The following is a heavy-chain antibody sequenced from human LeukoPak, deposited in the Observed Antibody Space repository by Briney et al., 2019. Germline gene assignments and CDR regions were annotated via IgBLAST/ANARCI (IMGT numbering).Heavy chain of an antibody. Sequence: GASVKVSCKASGYTFSSYYIHWVRQAPGQGLEWMGIINPSAGSTSYAQKFQGRVTMTRDTSTSTVYMELSSLRSEDTAVYYCARAYSTFNAFDIWGQGTMVTVSS. CDR1: GYTFSSYY. CDR3: ARAYSTFNAFDI. V-gene: IGHV1-46*01. CDR2: INPSAGST. D-gene: IGHD2-2*01. J-gene: IGHJ3*02.